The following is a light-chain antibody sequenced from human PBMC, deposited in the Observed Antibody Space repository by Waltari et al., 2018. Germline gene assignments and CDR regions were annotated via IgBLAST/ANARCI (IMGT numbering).Light chain of an antibody. CDR1: QSISSY. Sequence: EIVMTQSPATLSVSPGERVTLSCRASQSISSYLAWYQQKPGQAPRLLIHDASTRATSIPAMFGGSGSGTEFTLTISSLQSEDFAVYYCQQYDKWPLTFGGGTEVEIK. V-gene: IGKV3-15*01. CDR2: DAS. J-gene: IGKJ4*01. CDR3: QQYDKWPLT.